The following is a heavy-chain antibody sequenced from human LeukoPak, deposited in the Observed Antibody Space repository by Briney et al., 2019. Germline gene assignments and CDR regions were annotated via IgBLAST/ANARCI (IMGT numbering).Heavy chain of an antibody. Sequence: PSETLSLTCAVSGYSISSGYYLGWIRQPPGKGLEWIGSIYHRGSTYYNPSLKSRVTISVDTSKNQFSLKLSSVTAADTAVYYCARDRTTVRGPSDYWGQGTLVTVSS. V-gene: IGHV4-38-2*02. CDR3: ARDRTTVRGPSDY. CDR1: GYSISSGYY. CDR2: IYHRGST. J-gene: IGHJ4*02. D-gene: IGHD3-10*01.